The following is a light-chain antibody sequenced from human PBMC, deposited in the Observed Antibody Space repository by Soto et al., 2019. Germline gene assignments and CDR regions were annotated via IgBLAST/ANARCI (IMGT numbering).Light chain of an antibody. Sequence: QSALTQPPSASGSPGQSVTISCTGTSSDVGGYNYVSWYQQYPGKAPKLMFYEVSQRPSGVPDRFSGSKSGNTASLTVSGLQAEDEADYYCSSYAGSNNWVFGVGTKLTVL. CDR3: SSYAGSNNWV. J-gene: IGLJ3*02. CDR2: EVS. CDR1: SSDVGGYNY. V-gene: IGLV2-8*01.